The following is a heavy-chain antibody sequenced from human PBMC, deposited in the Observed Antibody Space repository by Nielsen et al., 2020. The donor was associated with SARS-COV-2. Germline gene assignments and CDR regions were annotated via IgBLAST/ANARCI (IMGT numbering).Heavy chain of an antibody. CDR2: ISYDGSNK. J-gene: IGHJ4*02. V-gene: IGHV3-30-3*02. Sequence: GGSLRLSCAASGFTFSSYAMHWVRQAPGKGLEWVAVISYDGSNKYYADSVKGRFTISRDNSKNTLYLQMNSLRAEDTAVYYCAKTHQSGYSSYVDYFDYWGQGTLVTVSS. D-gene: IGHD6-19*01. CDR3: AKTHQSGYSSYVDYFDY. CDR1: GFTFSSYA.